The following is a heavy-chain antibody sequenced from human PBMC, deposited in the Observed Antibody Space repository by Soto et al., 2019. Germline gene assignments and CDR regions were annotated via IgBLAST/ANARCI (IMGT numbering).Heavy chain of an antibody. V-gene: IGHV1-69*13. CDR1: GGTFSSYA. CDR3: ARDPIIAAAGPGGWFDP. Sequence: SVKVSCKASGGTFSSYAISWVRQAPGQGLEWMGGIIPIFGTANYAQKFQGRVTITADESTSTAYMELRSLRSEDTAVYYCARDPIIAAAGPGGWFDPWGQGTIVTVYS. D-gene: IGHD6-13*01. CDR2: IIPIFGTA. J-gene: IGHJ5*02.